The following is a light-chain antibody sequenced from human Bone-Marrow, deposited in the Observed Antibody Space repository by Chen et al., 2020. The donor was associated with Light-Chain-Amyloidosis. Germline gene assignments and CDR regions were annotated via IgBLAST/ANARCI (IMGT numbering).Light chain of an antibody. J-gene: IGLJ3*02. CDR3: QVWDRSSDRPV. Sequence: SYVLTHPSSVSVAPGQTATIACGGNNIGSTSVHWYQQTPGQAPLLGVYDDSDRPSGIPDRLSGSNSGNTATLTISRVEAGDEADYYCQVWDRSSDRPVFGGGTKLTVL. CDR2: DDS. V-gene: IGLV3-21*02. CDR1: NIGSTS.